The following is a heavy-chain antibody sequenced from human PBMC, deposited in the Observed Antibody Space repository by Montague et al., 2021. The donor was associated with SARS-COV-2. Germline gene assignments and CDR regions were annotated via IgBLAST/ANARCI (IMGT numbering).Heavy chain of an antibody. CDR2: IYYSGST. V-gene: IGHV4-59*01. J-gene: IGHJ5*02. CDR3: ARDSGGSSPEDWLGFDP. D-gene: IGHD2-15*01. CDR1: GGSISSCY. Sequence: SETLSLTRTVSGGSISSCYWSWIRQPPGKGLEWIGYIYYSGSTNYNPSLKSRVTISVDTSKNQFSLKLSSVTAADTAVYYCARDSGGSSPEDWLGFDPWGQGTLVTVSS.